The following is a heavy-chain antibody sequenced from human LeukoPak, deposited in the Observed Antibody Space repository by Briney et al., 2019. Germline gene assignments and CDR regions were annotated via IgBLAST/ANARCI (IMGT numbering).Heavy chain of an antibody. CDR3: ARDQVRRGELPLDY. CDR2: ISGIGSTI. V-gene: IGHV3-48*03. D-gene: IGHD3-16*02. J-gene: IGHJ4*02. Sequence: GGSLRLSSAASGFTFSSYEMNWGRQAPGKGVESVSYISGIGSTIYYEGSVKGRFPISRANAKSSMYLQMSSLRAEDTAVYYCARDQVRRGELPLDYWGQGTLVTVSS. CDR1: GFTFSSYE.